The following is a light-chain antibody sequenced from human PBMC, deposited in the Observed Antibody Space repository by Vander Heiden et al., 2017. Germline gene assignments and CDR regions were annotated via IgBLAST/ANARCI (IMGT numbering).Light chain of an antibody. CDR2: GNS. V-gene: IGLV1-40*01. Sequence: SVLTPPPSVSRAPGQTVTISCTGRSVNSGAGDDVHWYQQHPGTAPKLLIYGNSNRPSGVPDRFSGSKSGTTASLAITGLQAEDEADYYCQSYDSSMSGVFGGGTKLTVL. CDR3: QSYDSSMSGV. CDR1: SVNSGAGDD. J-gene: IGLJ2*01.